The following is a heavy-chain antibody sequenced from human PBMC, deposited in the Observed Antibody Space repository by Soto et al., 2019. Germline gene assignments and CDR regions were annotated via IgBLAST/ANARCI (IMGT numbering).Heavy chain of an antibody. Sequence: EVQLVEYGGGLVQPGWSLRLSCAASGLTFSLYSRSWGRQAPGKGLEWFSYISRSSTGIHYADSVKGRFNISRADDTQSMHLQMNSLRDGYSAVYYCASAVTCGFDVWGQGTTVSISS. D-gene: IGHD2-21*01. CDR2: ISRSSTGI. V-gene: IGHV3-48*02. J-gene: IGHJ6*02. CDR3: ASAVTCGFDV. CDR1: GLTFSLYS.